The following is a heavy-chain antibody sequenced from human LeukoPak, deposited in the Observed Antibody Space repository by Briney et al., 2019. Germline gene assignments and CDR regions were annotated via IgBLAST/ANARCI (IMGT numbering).Heavy chain of an antibody. CDR1: GFTFSDYY. CDR2: INSSGRTI. V-gene: IGHV3-11*04. Sequence: NPGGSLRLSCAASGFTFSDYYLSWIRQAPGKGLEWLSYINSSGRTIYYADSVKGRFTISRDNAKNSLYLQMNSLRAEDTAVYYRARSDCSSGSCYSRWFDPWGQGTLVTVSS. J-gene: IGHJ5*02. D-gene: IGHD2-15*01. CDR3: ARSDCSSGSCYSRWFDP.